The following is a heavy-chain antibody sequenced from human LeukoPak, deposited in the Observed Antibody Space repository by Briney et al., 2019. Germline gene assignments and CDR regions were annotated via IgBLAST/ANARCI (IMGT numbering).Heavy chain of an antibody. Sequence: PGRSLRLSCAASGFTFSSYGMHWVRQAPGKGLEWVAVISYDGSNKYYADSVKGRFTISRDNSKNTLYLQMNSLRAEDTAVYYCARDSSGWYSYFQHWGQGTLVTVSS. CDR2: ISYDGSNK. CDR1: GFTFSSYG. J-gene: IGHJ1*01. V-gene: IGHV3-30*03. CDR3: ARDSSGWYSYFQH. D-gene: IGHD6-19*01.